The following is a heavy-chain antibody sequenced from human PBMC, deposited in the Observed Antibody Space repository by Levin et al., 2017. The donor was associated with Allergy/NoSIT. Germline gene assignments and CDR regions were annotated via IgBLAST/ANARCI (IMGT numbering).Heavy chain of an antibody. Sequence: TGGSLRLSCAASGFTFSTYWMNWVRQAPGKGLEWLVNIKPDGSEKHSMDSVKGRFTISRDNAKNSLYLQLSSLTAEDTAVYYCARSFYPYGTPFDYWGQGTLVTVSS. V-gene: IGHV3-7*01. CDR2: IKPDGSEK. CDR1: GFTFSTYW. D-gene: IGHD2/OR15-2a*01. J-gene: IGHJ4*02. CDR3: ARSFYPYGTPFDY.